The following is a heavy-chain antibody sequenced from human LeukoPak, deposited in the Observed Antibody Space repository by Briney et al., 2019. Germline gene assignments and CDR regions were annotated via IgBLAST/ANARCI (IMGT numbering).Heavy chain of an antibody. D-gene: IGHD3-10*01. V-gene: IGHV3-30*02. Sequence: PGGSLRLSCAASGFTFSSYGMHWVRQAPGKGLEWVAFIRYDGSNKYYADSVKGRFTISRDNSKNTLYLQMNSLRAEDTAVYYCAKGRFGGSGSYYPYYFDYWGQGTLVTVSS. CDR1: GFTFSSYG. J-gene: IGHJ4*02. CDR3: AKGRFGGSGSYYPYYFDY. CDR2: IRYDGSNK.